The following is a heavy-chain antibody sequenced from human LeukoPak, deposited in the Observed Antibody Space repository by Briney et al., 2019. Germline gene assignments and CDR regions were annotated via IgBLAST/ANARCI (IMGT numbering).Heavy chain of an antibody. CDR1: GFKFRAFS. V-gene: IGHV3-21*01. CDR2: ISSSSSYI. CDR3: ARDMRYSSSWDDY. Sequence: GGALRLSCAASGFKFRAFSMHWVRQAPGKGLEWVSSISSSSSYIYYADSVKGRFTISRDNAKNSLYLQMNSLRAEDTAVYYCARDMRYSSSWDDYWGQGTLVTVSS. J-gene: IGHJ4*02. D-gene: IGHD6-13*01.